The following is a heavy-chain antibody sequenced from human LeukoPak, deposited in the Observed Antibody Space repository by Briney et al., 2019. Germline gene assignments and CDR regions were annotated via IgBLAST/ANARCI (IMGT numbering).Heavy chain of an antibody. CDR1: GFTFGSYW. D-gene: IGHD3-3*02. CDR2: MNPDGSRT. J-gene: IGHJ4*02. Sequence: GGSLRLSCAASGFTFGSYWMHWVRQVPGKGLVWVSRMNPDGSRTDHGDSVRGRFTISRDNARNTLFLQMNSLRTEDTAIYYCARGILRGFGPDYWGQGTLVTVSS. CDR3: ARGILRGFGPDY. V-gene: IGHV3-74*01.